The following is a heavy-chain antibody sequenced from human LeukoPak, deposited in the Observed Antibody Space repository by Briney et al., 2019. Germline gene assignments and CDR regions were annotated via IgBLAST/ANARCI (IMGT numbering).Heavy chain of an antibody. CDR3: AKSSSYSGYKGDFDY. D-gene: IGHD5-12*01. CDR1: GFTFSTYA. J-gene: IGHJ4*02. Sequence: GGSLRLSCAASGFTFSTYAMSWVRQAAGKGLEWVSLSGSGGGTYYADSVKGRFTISRDNSKNTLYLQLNSLRAEDTALYYCAKSSSYSGYKGDFDYWGQGTLVTVSS. CDR2: SGSGGGT. V-gene: IGHV3-23*01.